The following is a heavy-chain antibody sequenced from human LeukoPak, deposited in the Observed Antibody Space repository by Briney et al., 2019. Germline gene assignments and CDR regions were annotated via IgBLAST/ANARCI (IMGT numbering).Heavy chain of an antibody. D-gene: IGHD3-3*01. Sequence: GGSLRLSCTASGFTFSSYTMNWIRQAPGKGLEWVSSISTTSIHIYHADSVKGRFTISRDNAKNSVSLQMNSLRAEDTAVYYCARGDDFWGERNAFDIWGQGTMVTVSS. CDR1: GFTFSSYT. CDR2: ISTTSIHI. V-gene: IGHV3-21*01. J-gene: IGHJ3*02. CDR3: ARGDDFWGERNAFDI.